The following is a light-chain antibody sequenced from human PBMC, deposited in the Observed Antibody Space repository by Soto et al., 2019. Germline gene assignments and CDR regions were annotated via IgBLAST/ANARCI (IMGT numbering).Light chain of an antibody. CDR1: QTVTSNY. CDR2: GAS. V-gene: IGKV3-20*01. J-gene: IGKJ1*01. CDR3: QQYGSSPGT. Sequence: EIRLSQSPGTLSSSPGERATLSCRASQTVTSNYLAWYQQEPGQAPRLLVFGASIRATGLPDRFSGGGSGTDFTLTISRLEPEDFAVYYCQQYGSSPGTFGQGTKVDIK.